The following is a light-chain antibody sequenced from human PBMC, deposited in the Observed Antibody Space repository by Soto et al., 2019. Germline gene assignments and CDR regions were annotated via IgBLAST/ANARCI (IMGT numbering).Light chain of an antibody. J-gene: IGLJ1*01. CDR3: SSYTSSSTDA. Sequence: QSALTQPASVSGSPGQSITISCTGTSSDVGGYYSVSWYQQHPGEAPKLMIYDVTNRPSGVSNRFSGSKSGNTASLTISGLQAEDEADYYCSSYTSSSTDAFGTGTKLTVL. CDR1: SSDVGGYYS. V-gene: IGLV2-14*01. CDR2: DVT.